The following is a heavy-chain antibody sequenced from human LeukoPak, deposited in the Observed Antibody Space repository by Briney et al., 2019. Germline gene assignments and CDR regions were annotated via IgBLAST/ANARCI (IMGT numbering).Heavy chain of an antibody. J-gene: IGHJ4*02. CDR3: ARHKGVSPPDN. CDR1: GYSFTCYW. CDR2: IYPGDSDT. V-gene: IGHV5-51*01. Sequence: GEPLHISCMGSGYSFTCYWIGCLRHMPGKGLEGMGIIYPGDSDTRYSPSVQGQVTISADKSISTAYLQWSSLKASDTAMYYCARHKGVSPPDNWGQGTLVTVSS.